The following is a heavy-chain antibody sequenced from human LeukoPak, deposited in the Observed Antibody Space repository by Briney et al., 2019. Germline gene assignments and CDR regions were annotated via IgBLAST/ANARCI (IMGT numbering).Heavy chain of an antibody. Sequence: GGSLRLSCAASGFTFSSYSMNWVRQAPGKGLEWVSSISSSSSYIYYADSVKGRFTISRDNAKNSLYLQMNCLRAEDTAVYFCAKIKQWWYFDYWGQGTLVTVSS. V-gene: IGHV3-21*04. J-gene: IGHJ4*02. CDR3: AKIKQWWYFDY. CDR2: ISSSSSYI. D-gene: IGHD2-15*01. CDR1: GFTFSSYS.